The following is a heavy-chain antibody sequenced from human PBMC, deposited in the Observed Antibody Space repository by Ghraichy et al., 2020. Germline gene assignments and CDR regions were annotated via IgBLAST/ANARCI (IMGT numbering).Heavy chain of an antibody. V-gene: IGHV3-72*01. Sequence: GSLRLSCAASGLTFSDHYMDWVRQAPGKGLEWVARIRNKARSHTIEYAASVKGRFTISRDDSENALYLQMNSLKTEDTAVYYCVAPQSGSYYPALAYWGQVTLVTVSS. J-gene: IGHJ4*02. CDR2: IRNKARSHTI. CDR1: GLTFSDHY. D-gene: IGHD1-26*01. CDR3: VAPQSGSYYPALAY.